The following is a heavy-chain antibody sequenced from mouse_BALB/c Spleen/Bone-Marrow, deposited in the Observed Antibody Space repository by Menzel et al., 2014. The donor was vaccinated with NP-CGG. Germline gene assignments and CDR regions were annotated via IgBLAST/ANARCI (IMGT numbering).Heavy chain of an antibody. Sequence: EVKLVDSGGGLVQPGGSLKLSCAASGFDFSRYWMSWVRQAPGKGLEWIGEINPDSSTINYTPSLKDKFIISRDNAKNTLYLQMSKVRSEDTALYYCARMQYDGYVAYWGQGTLVTVSA. CDR2: INPDSSTI. J-gene: IGHJ3*01. CDR1: GFDFSRYW. V-gene: IGHV4-1*02. CDR3: ARMQYDGYVAY. D-gene: IGHD1-2*01.